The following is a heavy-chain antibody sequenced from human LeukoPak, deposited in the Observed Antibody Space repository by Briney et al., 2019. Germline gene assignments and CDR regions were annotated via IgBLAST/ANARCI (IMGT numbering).Heavy chain of an antibody. D-gene: IGHD1-1*01. CDR2: ISGSGGST. Sequence: GGSLRLSCAASGITFSSYAMSWVRQAPGKGLEWVSAISGSGGSTYYADSVKGRFTISRDNSKNTLYLQVSSLRAEDTAVYYCAKDLGDNNRFFDSWGQGTLVTVSS. CDR1: GITFSSYA. J-gene: IGHJ4*02. V-gene: IGHV3-23*01. CDR3: AKDLGDNNRFFDS.